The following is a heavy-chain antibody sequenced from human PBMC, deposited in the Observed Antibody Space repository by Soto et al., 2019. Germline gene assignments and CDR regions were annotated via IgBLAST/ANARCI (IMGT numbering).Heavy chain of an antibody. CDR3: VIDYCSGGSCPLYYGMDV. J-gene: IGHJ6*02. V-gene: IGHV1-3*01. D-gene: IGHD2-15*01. CDR2: INAGNGNT. CDR1: GYTFTSYA. Sequence: ASVKVSCKASGYTFTSYAMHWVRQAPGQRLEWMEWINAGNGNTKYSQKFQGRFTITRDTSASTAYMELSSLRSEDTAVYYCVIDYCSGGSCPLYYGMDVWGQGTTVTVSS.